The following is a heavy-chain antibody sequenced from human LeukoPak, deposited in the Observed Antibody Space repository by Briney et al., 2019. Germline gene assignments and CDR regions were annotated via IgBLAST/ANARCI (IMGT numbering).Heavy chain of an antibody. V-gene: IGHV3-30*18. CDR3: AKASVENRNYVAVDF. CDR1: GGSISSPN. Sequence: PSETLSLTCAVSGGSISSPNWWSWVRQAPGKGLEWVALISDDGGNDFYADSVKGRFTSSRDNSKNTLYLQMNSLRAEDTAVYYCAKASVENRNYVAVDFWGQGTLVTVSS. CDR2: ISDDGGND. D-gene: IGHD1-7*01. J-gene: IGHJ4*02.